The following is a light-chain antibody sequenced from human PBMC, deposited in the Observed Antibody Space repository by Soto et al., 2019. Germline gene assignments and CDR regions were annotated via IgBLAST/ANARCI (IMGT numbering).Light chain of an antibody. Sequence: EIVITQPPATLSVSPGESATLSCRASQSVANNLSCYQQKPGQAPRLLIYGASTRATGFPARFSGSGSGTEFTLTISSLQSEDFAVYYCQQYNGWPWTFGLGTKVDI. CDR3: QQYNGWPWT. CDR2: GAS. J-gene: IGKJ1*01. CDR1: QSVANN. V-gene: IGKV3-15*01.